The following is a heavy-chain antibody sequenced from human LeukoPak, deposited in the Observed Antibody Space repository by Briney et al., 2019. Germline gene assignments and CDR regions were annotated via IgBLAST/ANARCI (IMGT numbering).Heavy chain of an antibody. CDR1: GGSISSYY. Sequence: SETLSLTCAVSGGSISSYYWSWIRQPPGKGLEWIGYIYYSGSTNYNPSLKSRVTISVDTSKNQFSLKLSSVTAADTAVYYCARGGYSYGSYYFDYWGQGTLVTVSS. D-gene: IGHD5-18*01. CDR2: IYYSGST. V-gene: IGHV4-59*01. CDR3: ARGGYSYGSYYFDY. J-gene: IGHJ4*02.